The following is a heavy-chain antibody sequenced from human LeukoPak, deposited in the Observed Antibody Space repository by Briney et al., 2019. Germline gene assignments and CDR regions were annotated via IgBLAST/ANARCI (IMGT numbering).Heavy chain of an antibody. CDR2: IIPILGIA. D-gene: IGHD3-10*01. Sequence: GASVKVSCKASGGTFSSYAISWVRQAPGQGLEWMGRIIPILGIANYAQKFQGRVTITADKSTSTAYMELSSLRSEDTAVYYCAKPQLLWYRQGAFDIWGQGTMVTVSS. CDR3: AKPQLLWYRQGAFDI. CDR1: GGTFSSYA. V-gene: IGHV1-69*04. J-gene: IGHJ3*02.